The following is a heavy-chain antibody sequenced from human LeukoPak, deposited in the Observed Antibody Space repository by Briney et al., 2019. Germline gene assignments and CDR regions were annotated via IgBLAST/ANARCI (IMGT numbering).Heavy chain of an antibody. D-gene: IGHD2-2*01. CDR3: ARGGTCSSTSCYRHWPYYYYMDV. V-gene: IGHV4-34*01. CDR1: GGSFSGYY. J-gene: IGHJ6*03. Sequence: KASETLSLTCAVYGGSFSGYYWSWIRQPPGKGLEWIGEINHSGSTNYNPSLKSRVTISVDMSRNQFSLKLSSVTAADTAVYYCARGGTCSSTSCYRHWPYYYYMDVWGKGTTVTVSS. CDR2: INHSGST.